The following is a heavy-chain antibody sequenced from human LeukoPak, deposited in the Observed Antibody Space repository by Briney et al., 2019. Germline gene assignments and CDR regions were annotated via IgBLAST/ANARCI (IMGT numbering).Heavy chain of an antibody. CDR1: GFTFSSYW. CDR2: INSDGSST. Sequence: GGSLRLSCAASGFTFSSYWMHWVRQAPGKGLVWVSRINSDGSSTSYADSVKGRFAISRDNAKNTLSLQMNSLRAEDTAVYYCARDGDYYGDYVRFDYWGQGNLVTVSS. CDR3: ARDGDYYGDYVRFDY. D-gene: IGHD4-17*01. J-gene: IGHJ4*02. V-gene: IGHV3-74*01.